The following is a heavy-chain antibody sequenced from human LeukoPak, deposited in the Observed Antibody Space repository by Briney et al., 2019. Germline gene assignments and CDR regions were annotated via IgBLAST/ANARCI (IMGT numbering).Heavy chain of an antibody. CDR3: AREGPPDSSGWYADY. CDR2: INPNSGGT. D-gene: IGHD6-19*01. V-gene: IGHV1-2*02. J-gene: IGHJ4*02. Sequence: ASVKVSCKASGYTFTGYYVHWVRQAPGQGLEWMGWINPNSGGTNYAQKFQGRVTMTRDTSISTAYMELSRLRSDDTAVYYCAREGPPDSSGWYADYWGQGTLVTVSS. CDR1: GYTFTGYY.